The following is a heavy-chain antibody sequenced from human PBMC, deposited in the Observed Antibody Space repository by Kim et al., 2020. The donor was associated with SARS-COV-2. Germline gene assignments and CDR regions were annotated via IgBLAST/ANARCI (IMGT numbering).Heavy chain of an antibody. Sequence: GGSLRLSCAASGFTFSDYYMSWIRQAPGKGLEWVSYISSSSSYTNYADSVKGRFTISRDNAKNSLYLQMNSLRAEDTAVYYCAREWGVAARRGYYGMDVWGQGTTVTVSS. J-gene: IGHJ6*02. CDR1: GFTFSDYY. V-gene: IGHV3-11*05. D-gene: IGHD6-6*01. CDR3: AREWGVAARRGYYGMDV. CDR2: ISSSSSYT.